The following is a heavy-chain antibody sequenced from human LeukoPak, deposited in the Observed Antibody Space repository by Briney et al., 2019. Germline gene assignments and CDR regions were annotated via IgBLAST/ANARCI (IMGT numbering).Heavy chain of an antibody. CDR3: AKDIPYYGDYVLDY. J-gene: IGHJ4*02. CDR1: GFTFSSYA. Sequence: GGSLSLPCAASGFTFSSYAMSWVRQAPGGGREWVSAISGSGGSTYYADSVKGRFTISRDNPKNTLYLQMNSLRAEDTAVYYCAKDIPYYGDYVLDYWGQGTLVTVSS. D-gene: IGHD4-17*01. CDR2: ISGSGGST. V-gene: IGHV3-23*01.